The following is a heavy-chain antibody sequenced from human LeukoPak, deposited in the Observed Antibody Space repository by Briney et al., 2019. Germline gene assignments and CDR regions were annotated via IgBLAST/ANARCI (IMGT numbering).Heavy chain of an antibody. Sequence: GGSLRLSCAASGFRFTNYWMSWVRQAPGKGLEWVANIKQDGSEKDYVDSMKGRFTISRDNTKNSVYLQVNSLRAEDTAVCYCARIGYSSSSFDYWGQGTLVTVSS. CDR3: ARIGYSSSSFDY. J-gene: IGHJ4*02. CDR1: GFRFTNYW. V-gene: IGHV3-7*01. CDR2: IKQDGSEK. D-gene: IGHD6-13*01.